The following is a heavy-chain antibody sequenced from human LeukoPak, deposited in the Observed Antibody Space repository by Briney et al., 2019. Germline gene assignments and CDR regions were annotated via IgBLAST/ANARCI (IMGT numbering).Heavy chain of an antibody. V-gene: IGHV3-23*01. CDR3: AKVRGWSYFDY. CDR2: ISGSGGST. J-gene: IGHJ4*02. Sequence: GGSLRPSCAASGFTFSSYAMSWLRQAPGKGLEWVSAISGSGGSTYYADSVKGRFTISRDNSKNTLYLQMNSLRAEDTAVYYCAKVRGWSYFDYWGQGTLVTVSS. D-gene: IGHD3-10*01. CDR1: GFTFSSYA.